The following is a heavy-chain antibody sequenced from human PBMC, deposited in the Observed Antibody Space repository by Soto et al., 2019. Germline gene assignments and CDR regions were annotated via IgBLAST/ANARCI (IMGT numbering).Heavy chain of an antibody. D-gene: IGHD6-13*01. V-gene: IGHV3-74*01. Sequence: EVQLVESGGGLVQPGGSLRLSCAASGFTFSSYWMHWVRQAPGKGLVWVSRINSDGSSTSYADSVKGRFTISRDNDKNTLYLQMNSLRAEDTAVYYCARARAIAAAGISWFDPWGQGTLVTVSS. CDR1: GFTFSSYW. CDR3: ARARAIAAAGISWFDP. CDR2: INSDGSST. J-gene: IGHJ5*02.